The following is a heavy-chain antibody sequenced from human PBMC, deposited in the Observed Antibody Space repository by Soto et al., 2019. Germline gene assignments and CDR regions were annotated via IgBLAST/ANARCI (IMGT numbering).Heavy chain of an antibody. D-gene: IGHD2-2*01. Sequence: VQLQESGPGLVKPSETLSLTCTVSGTSISSYYWSWIRQPPGKGLEWIANIHYSGTTNYNPSLASRVTDSVDTSKNQFSLKMTSVTAAYRAKYFSARYNSYARDYWGRGTLVTVSS. V-gene: IGHV4-59*01. CDR3: ARYNSYARDY. CDR1: GTSISSYY. CDR2: IHYSGTT. J-gene: IGHJ4*02.